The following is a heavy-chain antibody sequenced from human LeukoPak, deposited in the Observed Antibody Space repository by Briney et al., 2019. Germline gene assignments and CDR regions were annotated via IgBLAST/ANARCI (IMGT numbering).Heavy chain of an antibody. J-gene: IGHJ6*03. CDR1: GYTFTSYY. CDR2: INPSGGST. Sequence: GASVKVSCKASGYTFTSYYMHWVRQAPGQGLECMGIINPSGGSTSYAQKFQGRVTMTRDMSTSTVYMELSSLRSEDTAVYYCARGGFRYAAMVPWYYYYYMDVWGKGATVTVSS. D-gene: IGHD5-18*01. CDR3: ARGGFRYAAMVPWYYYYYMDV. V-gene: IGHV1-46*01.